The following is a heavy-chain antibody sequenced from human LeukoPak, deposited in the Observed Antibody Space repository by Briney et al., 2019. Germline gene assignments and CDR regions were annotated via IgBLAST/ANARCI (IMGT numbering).Heavy chain of an antibody. V-gene: IGHV3-23*01. J-gene: IGHJ4*02. CDR2: ISGSGGST. CDR3: AKTPYTFGGVIFYFDY. CDR1: GFTFSSYA. D-gene: IGHD3-16*01. Sequence: SGGSLRLSCAASGFTFSSYAMSWVRQAPGKGLEWVSAISGSGGSTYYADSVKGRFTISRDNSKITLYLQMNSLRAEDTAVYYCAKTPYTFGGVIFYFDYWGQGTLVTVSS.